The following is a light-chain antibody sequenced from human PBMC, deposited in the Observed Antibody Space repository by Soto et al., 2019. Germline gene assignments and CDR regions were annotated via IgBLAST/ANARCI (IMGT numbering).Light chain of an antibody. J-gene: IGKJ3*01. Sequence: DIQMTQSPSSLSASVGHRVTITCRASQSISTYLNWYQQKPGKAPKLLIYAASNLQSGVPSRFSGSGSGTEFTLSITRLQPEDLATYYWQQSASTGFFGPGTKVDIK. V-gene: IGKV1-39*01. CDR1: QSISTY. CDR3: QQSASTGF. CDR2: AAS.